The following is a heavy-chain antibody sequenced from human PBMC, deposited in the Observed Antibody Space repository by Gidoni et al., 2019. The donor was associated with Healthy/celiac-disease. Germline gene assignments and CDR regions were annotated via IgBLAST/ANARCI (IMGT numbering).Heavy chain of an antibody. J-gene: IGHJ4*02. CDR1: GFPFDDYA. V-gene: IGHV3-9*01. CDR3: AKDIADSSGYYYDY. Sequence: EVQLVESGGGLVQPARSLRLSCAASGFPFDDYAMHWVRQAPGKGMEWVSGISWNSGSIGYADSVKGRFTISRDNAKNSLYLQMNSLRAEDTALYYCAKDIADSSGYYYDYWGQGTLVTVSS. D-gene: IGHD3-22*01. CDR2: ISWNSGSI.